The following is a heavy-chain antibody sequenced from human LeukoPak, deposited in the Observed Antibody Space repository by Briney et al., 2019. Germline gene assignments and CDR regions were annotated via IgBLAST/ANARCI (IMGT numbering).Heavy chain of an antibody. D-gene: IGHD2-21*02. J-gene: IGHJ4*02. CDR3: ASGGIYCGGDCYRHFDC. Sequence: SQTLSLTCTVSGVPISSGGYYWSWIRQPAGKGLEWIGRIYASGATNYNPSLKSRVTMSLDTSKNQFSLKLKSVTAADTAVYYCASGGIYCGGDCYRHFDCWGQGTLVTVSS. CDR2: IYASGAT. V-gene: IGHV4-61*02. CDR1: GVPISSGGYY.